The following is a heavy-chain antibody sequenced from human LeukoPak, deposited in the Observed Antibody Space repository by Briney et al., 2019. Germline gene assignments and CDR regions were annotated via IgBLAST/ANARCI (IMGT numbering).Heavy chain of an antibody. CDR1: GLTFNTYA. D-gene: IGHD5-18*01. J-gene: IGHJ4*02. CDR3: AKDAVSYSYGYAQDH. V-gene: IGHV3-30-3*01. CDR2: ISYDGSNK. Sequence: QPGGSLRLSCAASGLTFNTYAMHWVRRAPGKGLEWVAVISYDGSNKFYADPVKGRFTISRDNSKNTLYLQMNSLRADDTAVYYCAKDAVSYSYGYAQDHWGQGTLVTVSS.